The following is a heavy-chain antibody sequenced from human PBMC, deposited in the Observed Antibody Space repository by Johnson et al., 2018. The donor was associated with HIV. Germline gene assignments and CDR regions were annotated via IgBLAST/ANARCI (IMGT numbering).Heavy chain of an antibody. Sequence: VQLVESGGGVVQPGRSLRLSCAASGFTFSSYGMHWVRQAPGKGLECVAVISYDGSNKYYADSVKGRFTISRDTSKNTLYLQMNSLRAEDTAVYYCAKGGGRQADYDAFDIWGQGTMVTVSS. V-gene: IGHV3-30*18. D-gene: IGHD3-16*01. J-gene: IGHJ3*02. CDR2: ISYDGSNK. CDR1: GFTFSSYG. CDR3: AKGGGRQADYDAFDI.